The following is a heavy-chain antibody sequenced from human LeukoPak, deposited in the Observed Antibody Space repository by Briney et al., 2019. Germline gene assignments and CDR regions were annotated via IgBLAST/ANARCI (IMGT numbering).Heavy chain of an antibody. CDR2: LNATSGGT. J-gene: IGHJ4*02. D-gene: IGHD6-19*01. CDR3: ARGGSAWDIPFDY. CDR1: GYTFTVYY. V-gene: IGHV1-2*02. Sequence: ASLTVSCKASGYTFTVYYLHWVRQAPGQGLEWMGWLNATSGGTKYAQKFQGRFTITRDSSISPAYLELTTLRPDATAVFSCARGGSAWDIPFDYWGQGTLVTVSS.